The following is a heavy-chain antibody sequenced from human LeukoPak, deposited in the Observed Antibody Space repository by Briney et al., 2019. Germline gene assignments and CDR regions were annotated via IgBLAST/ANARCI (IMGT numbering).Heavy chain of an antibody. V-gene: IGHV5-51*01. CDR3: ARLDSVRKVLTFHLPGYYYSMDA. CDR1: GYIFTNFW. Sequence: GESLKISCKAYGYIFTNFWIGWVRQMPGEGLQWMGIIFAGDSDTRYSPSFEGQVSISVDTSTSTAYLEWGSLKASDTATYYCARLDSVRKVLTFHLPGYYYSMDAWSTGTTTTVSS. CDR2: IFAGDSDT. D-gene: IGHD3-16*01. J-gene: IGHJ6*03.